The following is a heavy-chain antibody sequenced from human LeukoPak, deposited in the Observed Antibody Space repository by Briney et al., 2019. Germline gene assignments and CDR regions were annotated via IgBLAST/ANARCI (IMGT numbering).Heavy chain of an antibody. CDR2: IYYSGST. J-gene: IGHJ5*02. CDR1: GGCITSYY. V-gene: IGHV4-59*08. Sequence: SETLSLTCTVSGGCITSYYWSWIRQPPGKGLEWIGYIYYSGSTSYNPSLKSRVTISVDTSKNQFSLNLRSVTAADTAVYYCARIRQNWFDPWGQGTLVTVSS. CDR3: ARIRQNWFDP.